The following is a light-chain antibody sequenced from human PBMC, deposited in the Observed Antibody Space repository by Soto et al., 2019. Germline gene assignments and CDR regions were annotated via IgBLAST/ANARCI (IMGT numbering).Light chain of an antibody. CDR3: SSYTSSSTPWV. CDR2: DVS. CDR1: SSDVGGYNY. V-gene: IGLV2-14*01. Sequence: QSVLTQPASVSGSPGQSITISCTGTSSDVGGYNYVSWYQQHPGKAPKLMIYDVSNRPSGVSNRFSGSKSGNTASLTISGLQAEDEADYYGSSYTSSSTPWVFGGGTKLPV. J-gene: IGLJ3*02.